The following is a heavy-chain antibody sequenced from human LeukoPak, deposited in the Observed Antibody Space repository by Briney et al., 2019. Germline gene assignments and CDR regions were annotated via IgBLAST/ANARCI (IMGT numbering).Heavy chain of an antibody. CDR1: GYTFTGYY. CDR2: INPNNGNT. Sequence: EASVKVSCKASGYTFTGYYMHWVRQAPGQGLEWMGWINPNNGNTNYAQKLQGRVTMTTDTSTSTAYMELRSLRSDDTAVYYCARDHCSSTSCYVWFDPWGQGTLVTVSS. D-gene: IGHD2-2*01. V-gene: IGHV1-18*04. J-gene: IGHJ5*02. CDR3: ARDHCSSTSCYVWFDP.